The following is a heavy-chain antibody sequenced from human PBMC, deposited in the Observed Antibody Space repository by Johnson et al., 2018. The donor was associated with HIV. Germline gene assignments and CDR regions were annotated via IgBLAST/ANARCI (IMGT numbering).Heavy chain of an antibody. D-gene: IGHD3-3*01. CDR1: GFTFSSYG. CDR2: IWYDGSNK. Sequence: QVQLVESGGGVVQPGRSLRLSCAASGFTFSSYGMHWVRQAPGTGLEWVAVIWYDGSNKYYADSVKGRFPISRDNSKNTLYLQMNSLRAEDTAVYYCARESGHAFDIWGQGTVVTVSS. CDR3: ARESGHAFDI. J-gene: IGHJ3*02. V-gene: IGHV3-33*01.